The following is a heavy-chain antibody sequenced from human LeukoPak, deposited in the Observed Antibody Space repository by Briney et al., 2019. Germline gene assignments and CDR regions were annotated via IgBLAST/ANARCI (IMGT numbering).Heavy chain of an antibody. CDR3: ARGRTRMGGIAVAGTFAFDY. D-gene: IGHD6-19*01. Sequence: SETLSLTCTVSGGSISSYYWSWIRQPPGKGLEWIGYIYYSGSTNYNPSLKSRVTISVDTSKNQFSLKLSSVTAADTAVYYCARGRTRMGGIAVAGTFAFDYWGQGTLVTVSS. CDR2: IYYSGST. V-gene: IGHV4-59*01. J-gene: IGHJ4*02. CDR1: GGSISSYY.